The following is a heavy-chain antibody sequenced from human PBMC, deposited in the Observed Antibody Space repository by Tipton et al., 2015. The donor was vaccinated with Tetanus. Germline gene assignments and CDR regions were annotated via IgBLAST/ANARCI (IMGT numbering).Heavy chain of an antibody. V-gene: IGHV3-23*01. J-gene: IGHJ4*02. Sequence: SLRLSCVASGFTFSNYGMTWVRQAPGKGPEWVSTIRDGDGRTYYADSVKGRFTISRDNSKNTLYLQMNSLRAEDTAVYYCARGPYHYGDYYFDYWGRGTLVTVSS. D-gene: IGHD4-17*01. CDR2: IRDGDGRT. CDR3: ARGPYHYGDYYFDY. CDR1: GFTFSNYG.